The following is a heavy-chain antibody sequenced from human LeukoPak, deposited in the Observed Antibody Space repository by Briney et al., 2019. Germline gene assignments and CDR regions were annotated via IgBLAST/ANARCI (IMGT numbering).Heavy chain of an antibody. CDR1: GCTFSSYD. V-gene: IGHV1-69*04. CDR3: ARDLVVSCSSTSCSVAPSDF. CDR2: IIPILGIS. D-gene: IGHD2-2*01. Sequence: SVKVSCKASGCTFSSYDITLVRQAPGPAREWMGRIIPILGISTYAQKFQGRVTITADKSTSTAYMELSSLRSEDTAVYYCARDLVVSCSSTSCSVAPSDFWGQGTLVTVSS. J-gene: IGHJ4*02.